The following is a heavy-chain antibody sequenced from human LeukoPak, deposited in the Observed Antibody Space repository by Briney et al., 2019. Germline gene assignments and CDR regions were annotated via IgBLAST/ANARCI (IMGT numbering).Heavy chain of an antibody. D-gene: IGHD2-2*01. CDR3: ARRLTQYDCFDP. Sequence: SQTLSLTCAISGDSVSSNSVTWNWLRQSTSRGLEWLGRTYYRSTWYNDYAVSVRGRITVNPDTSKNQFSLHLNYVTPEDTAVYYCARRLTQYDCFDPWGQGILVTVSS. CDR2: TYYRSTWYN. CDR1: GDSVSSNSVT. J-gene: IGHJ5*02. V-gene: IGHV6-1*01.